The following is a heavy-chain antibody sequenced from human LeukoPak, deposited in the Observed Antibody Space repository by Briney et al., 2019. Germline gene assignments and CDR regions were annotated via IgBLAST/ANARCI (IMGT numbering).Heavy chain of an antibody. J-gene: IGHJ4*02. V-gene: IGHV5-51*01. CDR1: GYSFTSYW. Sequence: GESLKISCKGSGYSFTSYWIGWVRQMPGKGLEWMGIIYPGDFDTRYSPSFQGQVTISADKSISTAYLQWSSLKASDTAMYYCARWVTVRGVIRGLADYWGQGTLVTVSS. CDR2: IYPGDFDT. D-gene: IGHD3-10*01. CDR3: ARWVTVRGVIRGLADY.